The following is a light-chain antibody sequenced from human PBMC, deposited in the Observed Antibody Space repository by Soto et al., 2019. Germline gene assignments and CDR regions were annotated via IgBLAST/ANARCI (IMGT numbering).Light chain of an antibody. Sequence: DIVLTQSPATLSLSPGDRATLSCRASQSVGTSLAWYKQQPGQAPRLLIHDAAYRASGIPERFSGSGSGTAFSLSISSLEPEDSAVYYCQQRNIWPPVTFGQGTRLEIK. CDR2: DAA. V-gene: IGKV3-11*01. J-gene: IGKJ5*01. CDR1: QSVGTS. CDR3: QQRNIWPPVT.